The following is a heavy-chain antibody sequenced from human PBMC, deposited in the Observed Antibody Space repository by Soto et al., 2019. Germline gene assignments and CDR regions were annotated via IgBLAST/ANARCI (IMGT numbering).Heavy chain of an antibody. CDR2: TYYRSKWYN. CDR3: ARDWIGYYDTTTPDHYYSYGMDV. Sequence: SQTLSLTCAISVDSVSSDSAAWNLISQSPSRGLEWLGRTYYRSKWYNDYAVSVKSRITINPDTSKNQFSLQLNSATPEDTAVSSCARDWIGYYDTTTPDHYYSYGMDVWGKGTRVTVSS. V-gene: IGHV6-1*01. D-gene: IGHD3-22*01. J-gene: IGHJ6*04. CDR1: VDSVSSDSAA.